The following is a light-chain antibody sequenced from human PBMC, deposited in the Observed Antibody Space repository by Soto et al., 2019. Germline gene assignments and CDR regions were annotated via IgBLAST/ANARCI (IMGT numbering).Light chain of an antibody. CDR3: QKYYSTRLYT. Sequence: DIVMTQSPDSLAVSLGERATINCKSSQSVLYSSNNKNYLAWYQQKPGQPPKLLIYWASTREPGVPDRFSGSGSGTDFTLTISSLQAEDVAVYYCQKYYSTRLYTFGQGTKLEIK. J-gene: IGKJ2*01. CDR2: WAS. V-gene: IGKV4-1*01. CDR1: QSVLYSSNNKNY.